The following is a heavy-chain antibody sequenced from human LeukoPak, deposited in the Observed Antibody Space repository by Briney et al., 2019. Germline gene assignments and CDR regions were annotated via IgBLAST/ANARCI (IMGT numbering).Heavy chain of an antibody. J-gene: IGHJ4*02. CDR3: ATGGLTAAAGNDY. D-gene: IGHD6-13*01. V-gene: IGHV1-18*01. CDR2: ISAYNGNT. CDR1: GYTFTSYG. Sequence: ASVKVSCKASGYTFTSYGISWVRQAPGQGVEWMGWISAYNGNTNYAQKLQGRVTMTEDTSTDTAYMELSSLRSEDTAVYYCATGGLTAAAGNDYWGQGTLVTVSS.